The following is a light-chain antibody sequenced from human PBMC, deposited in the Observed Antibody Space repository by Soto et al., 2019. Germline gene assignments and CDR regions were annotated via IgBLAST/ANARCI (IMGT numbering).Light chain of an antibody. CDR2: GNN. CDR1: SSSIGAGYD. J-gene: IGLJ1*01. Sequence: QLVLTQPPSVSGAPGQGVTISCTGSSSSIGAGYDVHWYQQVPGTAPKLLIYGNNNRPSGVPDRFSGSKSGTSASLAITELQAEDEADYYCQSYDSYLSHFYVFGTGTKLTVL. CDR3: QSYDSYLSHFYV. V-gene: IGLV1-40*01.